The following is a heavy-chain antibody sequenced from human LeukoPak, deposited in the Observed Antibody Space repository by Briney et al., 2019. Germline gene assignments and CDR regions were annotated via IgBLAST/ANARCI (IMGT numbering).Heavy chain of an antibody. V-gene: IGHV1-18*01. D-gene: IGHD6-19*01. CDR2: ISAYNGNT. CDR3: ARDPASGWEYWYFDL. Sequence: ASVKVSCKASGYTFTSYGISWVRQAPGHGLEWMGWISAYNGNTNYAQKLQGRVTMTTDTSTSTAYMELRSLRSDDTAVYYCARDPASGWEYWYFDLWGRGTLVTVST. J-gene: IGHJ2*01. CDR1: GYTFTSYG.